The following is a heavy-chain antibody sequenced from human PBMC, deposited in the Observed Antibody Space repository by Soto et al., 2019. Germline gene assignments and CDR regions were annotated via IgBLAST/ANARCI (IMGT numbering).Heavy chain of an antibody. V-gene: IGHV3-23*01. CDR2: IRGSDGTT. CDR1: GFSFSTFD. J-gene: IGHJ4*02. CDR3: AKGARLDF. Sequence: EVQLLDSGGGLVQPGGSLRLSCDASGFSFSTFDMSWVRQAPGKGLQCVSFIRGSDGTTYYADSVRGRFTISRDNSRNTLYLQMNSLRADDTALYYCAKGARLDFWGRGTLVTVSS.